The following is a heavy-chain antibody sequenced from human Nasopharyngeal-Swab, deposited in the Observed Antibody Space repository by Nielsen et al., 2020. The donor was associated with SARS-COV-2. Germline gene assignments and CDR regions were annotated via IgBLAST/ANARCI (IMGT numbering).Heavy chain of an antibody. Sequence: GGSLRLSCAASGFTFSSYSMSWARQAPGKGLEWVSGISDDESTYYADSVKGRFTISRDNSKNTLYLQMNSLRAEDTAVYYCAREGHIVVPKAFDYWGQGTLVTVSS. CDR2: ISDDEST. D-gene: IGHD2-21*01. CDR3: AREGHIVVPKAFDY. CDR1: GFTFSSYS. V-gene: IGHV3-23*01. J-gene: IGHJ4*02.